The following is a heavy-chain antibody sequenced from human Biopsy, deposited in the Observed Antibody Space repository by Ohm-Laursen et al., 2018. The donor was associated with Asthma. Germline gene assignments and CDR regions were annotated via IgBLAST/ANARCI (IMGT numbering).Heavy chain of an antibody. Sequence: SLRLSCTASGFTFSRYVMHWVRQAPGKGLEWVAVISNDGKNEYYGDSVKGRFTISRDKSKSTLYLQLSSLRAEDTAVYFCAREPIKATYFYGMDVWGQGTTVTVSS. D-gene: IGHD3-9*01. CDR2: ISNDGKNE. V-gene: IGHV3-30*04. J-gene: IGHJ6*02. CDR1: GFTFSRYV. CDR3: AREPIKATYFYGMDV.